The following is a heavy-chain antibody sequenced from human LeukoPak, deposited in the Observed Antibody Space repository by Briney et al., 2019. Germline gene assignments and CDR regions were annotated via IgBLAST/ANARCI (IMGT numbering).Heavy chain of an antibody. CDR3: ARAVGPFDY. CDR2: IWYDGSNK. Sequence: GGSLRLSCAASRFTFSSYGMHWVRQAPGKGLEWVAVIWYDGSNKYYADSVKGRFTISRDNAKNTLYLQMNSLRAEDTAVYYCARAVGPFDYWGQGTLVTVSS. V-gene: IGHV3-33*08. CDR1: RFTFSSYG. J-gene: IGHJ4*02. D-gene: IGHD1-26*01.